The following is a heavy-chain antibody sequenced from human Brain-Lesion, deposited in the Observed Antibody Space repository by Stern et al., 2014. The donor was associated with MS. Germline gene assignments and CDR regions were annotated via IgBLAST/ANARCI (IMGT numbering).Heavy chain of an antibody. V-gene: IGHV5-51*01. CDR1: GYRFTSNW. D-gene: IGHD6-6*01. CDR2: IWPGDSDT. J-gene: IGHJ4*02. CDR3: ARRGDSSSSGFDY. Sequence: VQLVQSGAEVKKPGESLKISCKGSGYRFTSNWIGWVRKMPGKGLEWMGIIWPGDSDTRYSPSFQGQVTISADKSISTAYLQWSSLQASDTAMYYCARRGDSSSSGFDYWGQGTLVIVSS.